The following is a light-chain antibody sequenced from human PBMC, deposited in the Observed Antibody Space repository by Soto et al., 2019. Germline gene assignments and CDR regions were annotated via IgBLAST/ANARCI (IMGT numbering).Light chain of an antibody. CDR1: QSVSSSY. CDR3: QQYGSSPRT. V-gene: IGKV3-20*01. J-gene: IGKJ1*01. Sequence: EIVVTQSPCTLSFSPSEIATLSCCVSQSVSSSYLAWYQQKPGQAPRLLIYGASSRATGIPDRFSGSGSGTDFTLTISRLEPEDFAVYYCQQYGSSPRTFGQATKADIK. CDR2: GAS.